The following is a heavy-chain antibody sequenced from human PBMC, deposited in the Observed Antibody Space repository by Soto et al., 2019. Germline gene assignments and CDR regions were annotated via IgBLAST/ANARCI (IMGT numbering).Heavy chain of an antibody. V-gene: IGHV3-11*01. J-gene: IGHJ5*02. D-gene: IGHD2-15*01. CDR1: AFKFSDYY. Sequence: GGSLRLSCAASAFKFSDYYMSWVRQAPGKGLEWVSYISGSGDVIYYADSVKGRFTISRDNDKKSVHLQMDTLRAEDTALYYCVRGGGGGLFDPWGQGTMVTVSS. CDR2: ISGSGDVI. CDR3: VRGGGGGLFDP.